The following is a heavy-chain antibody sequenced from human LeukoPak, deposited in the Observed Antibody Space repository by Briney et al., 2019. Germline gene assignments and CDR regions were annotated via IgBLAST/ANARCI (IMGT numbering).Heavy chain of an antibody. Sequence: GGSLRLSCAASRFTLSNYWMSWVRQAPGKGLEWVANIKQDGSETYYVDSVRGRFTISRDNAKNSLSLQMNSLRAEDTAVYYCARQRGSGSLDYWGQGTLVTVSS. CDR3: ARQRGSGSLDY. V-gene: IGHV3-7*01. CDR1: RFTLSNYW. CDR2: IKQDGSET. D-gene: IGHD6-19*01. J-gene: IGHJ4*02.